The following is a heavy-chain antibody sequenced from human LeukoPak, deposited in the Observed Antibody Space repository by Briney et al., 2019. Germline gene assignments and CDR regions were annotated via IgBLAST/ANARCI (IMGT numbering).Heavy chain of an antibody. CDR2: ITGNGGST. J-gene: IGHJ6*04. Sequence: GGTLRLSCAASGLAFSNYGMNWVRQAPGKGLEWVSGITGNGGSTYYADSVKGRFTISRDNAKNSLYLQMNSLRAEDTAVYYCAELGITMIGGVWGKGTTVTISS. D-gene: IGHD3-10*02. V-gene: IGHV3-23*01. CDR3: AELGITMIGGV. CDR1: GLAFSNYG.